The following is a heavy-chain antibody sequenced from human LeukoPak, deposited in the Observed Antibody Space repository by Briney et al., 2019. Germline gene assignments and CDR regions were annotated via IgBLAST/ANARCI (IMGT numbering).Heavy chain of an antibody. Sequence: SETLSLTCAVYGGSFSGYYWSWIRQPPGKGLEWIGEINHSGSTNYNPSLKSRVTISVDTSKNQFSLKLSSVTAADTAVYYCARGPAARGFDYWGRGTLVTVSS. V-gene: IGHV4-34*01. CDR3: ARGPAARGFDY. J-gene: IGHJ4*02. CDR2: INHSGST. CDR1: GGSFSGYY. D-gene: IGHD6-6*01.